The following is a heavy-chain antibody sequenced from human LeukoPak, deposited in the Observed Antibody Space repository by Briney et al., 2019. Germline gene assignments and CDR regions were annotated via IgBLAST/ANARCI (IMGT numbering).Heavy chain of an antibody. D-gene: IGHD5-24*01. CDR2: ISGSGGST. V-gene: IGHV3-23*01. J-gene: IGHJ4*02. CDR3: AKDRRDGYSFDY. CDR1: GFTFSSYW. Sequence: AGGSLSLSCPAPGFTFSSYWMHWVRQAPGKGLEWVSAISGSGGSTYYADSVKGRLTISRDNSKNTLYLQMNSLRAEDTAVYYCAKDRRDGYSFDYWGQGTLVTVSS.